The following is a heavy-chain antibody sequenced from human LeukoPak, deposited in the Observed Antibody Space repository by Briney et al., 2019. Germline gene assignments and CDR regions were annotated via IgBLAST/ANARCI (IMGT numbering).Heavy chain of an antibody. J-gene: IGHJ6*03. D-gene: IGHD3-22*01. Sequence: SETLSLTCTVSGGSISSSAYYWGWIRQPPGKGLEWIGNIYYSGSTNYNPSLKSRVTISVDTSKNQFSLKLSSVTAADTAVYYCTRGSIAYYYMDVWGKGTTVTISS. CDR2: IYYSGST. CDR3: TRGSIAYYYMDV. CDR1: GGSISSSAYY. V-gene: IGHV4-61*05.